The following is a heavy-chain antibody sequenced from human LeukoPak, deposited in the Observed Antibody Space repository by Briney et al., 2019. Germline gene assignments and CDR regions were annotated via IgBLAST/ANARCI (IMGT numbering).Heavy chain of an antibody. V-gene: IGHV4-4*07. CDR1: GGSISSYY. CDR3: ARGPPGEVVPAAIPFDY. J-gene: IGHJ4*02. CDR2: IYTSGST. D-gene: IGHD2-2*01. Sequence: SETLSLTCTVSGGSISSYYWSWIRQPAGKGLEWIGRIYTSGSTNYNPSLKSRVTMSVDTSKNQFSLKLSSVTAADTAVYYCARGPPGEVVPAAIPFDYWGQGTLVTVSS.